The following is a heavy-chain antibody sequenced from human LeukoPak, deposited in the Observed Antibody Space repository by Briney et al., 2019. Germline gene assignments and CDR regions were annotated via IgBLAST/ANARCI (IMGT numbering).Heavy chain of an antibody. CDR2: IYSGGST. CDR1: GFTASSNY. V-gene: IGHV3-66*01. CDR3: ASDGSGSYCNY. J-gene: IGHJ4*02. D-gene: IGHD3-10*01. Sequence: GGSLRLSCAASGFTASSNYMSWVRQAPGKGLEWVSVIYSGGSTYYADSVKGRFTISRDNSKNTLYLQMNSLRAEDTAVYYCASDGSGSYCNYWGQGTLVTVSS.